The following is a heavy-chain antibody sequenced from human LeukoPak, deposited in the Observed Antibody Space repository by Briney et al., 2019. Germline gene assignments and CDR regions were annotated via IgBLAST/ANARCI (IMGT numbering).Heavy chain of an antibody. V-gene: IGHV4-4*07. CDR3: ARGGAYCGGDCYLDY. Sequence: SETVSLTCTVSGGSISRYYWNWIRQPAGKGLEWIGRIYTSGTTNYNPSLKSRVTMSVDTSKNQFSLKLSSVTAADTAVYYCARGGAYCGGDCYLDYWGEGTIASASS. D-gene: IGHD2-21*02. CDR1: GGSISRYY. J-gene: IGHJ4*02. CDR2: IYTSGTT.